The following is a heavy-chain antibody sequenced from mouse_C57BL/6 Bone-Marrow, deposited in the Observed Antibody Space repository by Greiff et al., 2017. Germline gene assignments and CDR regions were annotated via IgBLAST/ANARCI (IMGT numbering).Heavy chain of an antibody. Sequence: EVQLQQSGPELVKPGASVKISCKASGYTFTDYYMNWVKQSHGKSLEWIGDINPNNGGTSYNQKFKGKATLTVDKSSSTAYMELRSLTSEDSAVYYCARKDWGDYFDYWGQGTTLTVSS. J-gene: IGHJ2*01. CDR2: INPNNGGT. CDR1: GYTFTDYY. V-gene: IGHV1-26*01. CDR3: ARKDWGDYFDY.